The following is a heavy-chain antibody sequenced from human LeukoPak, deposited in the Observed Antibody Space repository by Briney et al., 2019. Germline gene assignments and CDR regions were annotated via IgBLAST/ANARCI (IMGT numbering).Heavy chain of an antibody. CDR1: GGTFSSYA. J-gene: IGHJ4*02. CDR2: IIPILGIA. V-gene: IGHV1-69*04. Sequence: GASVKVSCKASGGTFSSYAISWVRQAPGQGLEWMGRIIPILGIANYAQKFQGRVTITADKSTSTAYMELSSLRSEDAAVYYCARAGGSYFDYWGQGTLVTVSS. D-gene: IGHD3-10*01. CDR3: ARAGGSYFDY.